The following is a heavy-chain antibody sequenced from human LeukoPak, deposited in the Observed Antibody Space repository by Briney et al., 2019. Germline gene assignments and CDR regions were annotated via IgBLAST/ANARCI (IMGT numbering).Heavy chain of an antibody. CDR2: IYYSGST. CDR3: ARVKVPPHYDFWSGYSDYYYMDV. V-gene: IGHV4-39*07. J-gene: IGHJ6*03. CDR1: GGSISSSSYY. D-gene: IGHD3-3*01. Sequence: PSETLSLTCTVSGGSISSSSYYWGWIRQPPGKGLEWIGSIYYSGSTYYNPSLKSRVTISVDTSKNQFSLKLSSVTAADTAVYYCARVKVPPHYDFWSGYSDYYYMDVWGKGTTVTVSS.